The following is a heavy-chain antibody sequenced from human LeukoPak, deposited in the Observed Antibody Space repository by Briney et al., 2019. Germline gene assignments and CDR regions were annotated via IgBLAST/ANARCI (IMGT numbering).Heavy chain of an antibody. J-gene: IGHJ4*02. D-gene: IGHD2-2*01. CDR1: GFTFSNYA. CDR3: ARDPTADDC. Sequence: GGSLRLSCKASGFTFSNYAMNWVRQAPGKGLEWVSSITSVSSYKYYADSVKGRFTISRDNAKNSLFLQMNSLRAEDTAIYYCARDPTADDCWGQGTLVTVSS. CDR2: ITSVSSYK. V-gene: IGHV3-21*01.